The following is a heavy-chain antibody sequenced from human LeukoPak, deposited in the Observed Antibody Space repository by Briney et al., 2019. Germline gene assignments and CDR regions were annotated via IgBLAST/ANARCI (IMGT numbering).Heavy chain of an antibody. J-gene: IGHJ4*02. D-gene: IGHD5-12*01. CDR2: INSDGSST. Sequence: PGGSLRLSCAASGFTFGNYWMHWVRQAPGKGLVWVSRINSDGSSTTYADSVKGRFTISRDNAKNTLFLQMNSLRAEDTAVYYCARDREGLSSGYDLEYFDYWGQGTLVTVSS. CDR1: GFTFGNYW. V-gene: IGHV3-74*03. CDR3: ARDREGLSSGYDLEYFDY.